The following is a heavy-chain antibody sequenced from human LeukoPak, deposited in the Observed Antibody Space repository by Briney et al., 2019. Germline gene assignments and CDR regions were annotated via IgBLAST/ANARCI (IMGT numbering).Heavy chain of an antibody. CDR1: GFIFSSYG. D-gene: IGHD3/OR15-3a*01. CDR3: ARDRGDFWTGYYTNYFDY. Sequence: GASLRLSCAASGFIFSSYGMHWVRQAPGKGLEWVAFIRYDGNKKYYADSVKGRFTISRDNSKNTLYLQMNSLRAEDTAVYYCARDRGDFWTGYYTNYFDYWGQGTLVTVSS. J-gene: IGHJ4*02. CDR2: IRYDGNKK. V-gene: IGHV3-30*02.